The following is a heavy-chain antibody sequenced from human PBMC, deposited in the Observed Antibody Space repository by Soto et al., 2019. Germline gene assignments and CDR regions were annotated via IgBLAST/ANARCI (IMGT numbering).Heavy chain of an antibody. V-gene: IGHV1-69*06. CDR3: ARAWGIQLWPKHYNWFDP. CDR1: GGAFSSYA. J-gene: IGHJ5*02. D-gene: IGHD5-18*01. Sequence: GDSGKGSWKASGGAFSSYAMSWVRQAPGQGLEWMGGIIPIFGTANYSQKFQGRVTITADKSTSTAYMELSRLRSEDTAVYYCARAWGIQLWPKHYNWFDPWGQGTLVTVSS. CDR2: IIPIFGTA.